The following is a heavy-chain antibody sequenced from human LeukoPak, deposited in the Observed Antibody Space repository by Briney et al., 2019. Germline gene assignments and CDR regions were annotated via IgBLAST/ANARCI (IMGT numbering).Heavy chain of an antibody. Sequence: GASVKVSCKASGYTFISYVMHWVRQAPGQRLEWMGWINAGNGNTKYSQKFQGRITISRDTSATTSYMELSSLGSEDTAVYYCAREPATANFFDFWGQGTLVTVSS. J-gene: IGHJ4*02. CDR1: GYTFISYV. D-gene: IGHD2-21*02. CDR2: INAGNGNT. V-gene: IGHV1-3*01. CDR3: AREPATANFFDF.